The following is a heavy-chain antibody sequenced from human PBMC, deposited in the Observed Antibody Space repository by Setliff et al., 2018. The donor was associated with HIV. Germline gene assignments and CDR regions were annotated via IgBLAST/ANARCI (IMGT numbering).Heavy chain of an antibody. CDR2: ISGNGNTT. D-gene: IGHD2-2*01. Sequence: GSLRLSCAASGFTFSGSWMHWARQVPGKGLVWVSRISGNGNTTTYADSVKGRFIISRDNANNTLYLQMSSLRVEGTATYYCVRENSTTRFFDYWGQGALVTVSS. CDR1: GFTFSGSW. V-gene: IGHV3-74*01. J-gene: IGHJ4*02. CDR3: VRENSTTRFFDY.